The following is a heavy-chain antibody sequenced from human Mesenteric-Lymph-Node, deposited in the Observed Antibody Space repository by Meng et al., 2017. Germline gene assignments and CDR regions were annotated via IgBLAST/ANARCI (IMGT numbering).Heavy chain of an antibody. Sequence: GSLRLSCTVSGGSISSSSYYWVWIRQPPGKGLEWIGSIYYSGSTYYNPSLKSRVTISVDTSKNQFSLKLSSVTAADTAVYYCARDTYYYGSGGSTYEDVWGQGTTVTVSS. CDR1: GGSISSSSYY. V-gene: IGHV4-39*07. CDR3: ARDTYYYGSGGSTYEDV. D-gene: IGHD3-10*01. J-gene: IGHJ6*02. CDR2: IYYSGST.